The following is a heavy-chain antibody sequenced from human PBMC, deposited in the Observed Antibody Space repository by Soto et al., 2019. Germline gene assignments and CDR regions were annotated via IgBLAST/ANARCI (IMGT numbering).Heavy chain of an antibody. CDR3: ASGTNGAFFVY. CDR1: GFTFSDYY. V-gene: IGHV3-11*01. Sequence: QVQLVESGGGLVKPGGSLRLSCAASGFTFSDYYMSWIRQAPGKGPEWVSYISSRSSTIFYADSVKGRFTISRDNVKNSLYLQMNSLRAEDTAVYYCASGTNGAFFVYWGQGILVTVSS. D-gene: IGHD2-8*01. J-gene: IGHJ4*02. CDR2: ISSRSSTI.